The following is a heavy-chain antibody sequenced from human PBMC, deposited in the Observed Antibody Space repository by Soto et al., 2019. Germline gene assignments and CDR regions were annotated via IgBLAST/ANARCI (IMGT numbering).Heavy chain of an antibody. CDR2: ISGSGGST. V-gene: IGHV3-23*01. CDR3: VKDQGSSWYEIDY. D-gene: IGHD6-13*01. Sequence: EVQLLESGGGLVQPGGSLRLSCAASGFTFSNYAVTWVRQAPGKGLEWVSTISGSGGSTYYADSVKGRFTISRDNSKNTLYPQMNSLRAEDTAVYYCVKDQGSSWYEIDYWGQGTLVTVSS. J-gene: IGHJ4*02. CDR1: GFTFSNYA.